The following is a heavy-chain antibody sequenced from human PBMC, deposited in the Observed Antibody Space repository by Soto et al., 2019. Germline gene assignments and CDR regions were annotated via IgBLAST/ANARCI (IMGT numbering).Heavy chain of an antibody. V-gene: IGHV3-33*06. CDR1: GFTYSYYG. CDR2: IWNDGSNK. Sequence: GGSLRLSCAASGFTYSYYGMHWVRQAPGKGLEWVAVIWNDGSNKYYSDSVEGRFTISRDNSNNTLSLQMNSLTAEDTAVYYSAKDERDAVAIWGQGTMVTVSS. J-gene: IGHJ3*02. CDR3: AKDERDAVAI.